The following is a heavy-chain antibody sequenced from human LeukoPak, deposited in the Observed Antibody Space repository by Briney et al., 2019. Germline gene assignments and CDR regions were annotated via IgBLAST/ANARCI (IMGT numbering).Heavy chain of an antibody. CDR1: GGSISSYY. CDR2: IYHSGST. Sequence: SETLSLTCTVSGGSISSYYWSWIRQPPGKGLEWIGYIYHSGSTNYNPSLKSRVTISVDTSKNQLSLKLSSVTAADTAVYYCARAPSSGYLSYYYYSGMDVWGQGTTVTVSS. D-gene: IGHD6-25*01. J-gene: IGHJ6*02. CDR3: ARAPSSGYLSYYYYSGMDV. V-gene: IGHV4-59*08.